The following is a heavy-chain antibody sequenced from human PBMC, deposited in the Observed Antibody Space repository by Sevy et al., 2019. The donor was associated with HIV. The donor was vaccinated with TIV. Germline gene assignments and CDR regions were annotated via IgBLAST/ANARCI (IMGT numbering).Heavy chain of an antibody. Sequence: ASVKVSCKASGYTFTDYYIHWVRQAPGQGLEWMGWINPNSGGTNSAQKFQGRVTMIRDTSISTAYMDLSRLRSDDTAVYYCARRNKVYSATCGVIAFDIRGQGTMVTVSS. D-gene: IGHD2-15*01. V-gene: IGHV1-2*02. CDR2: INPNSGGT. CDR3: ARRNKVYSATCGVIAFDI. J-gene: IGHJ3*02. CDR1: GYTFTDYY.